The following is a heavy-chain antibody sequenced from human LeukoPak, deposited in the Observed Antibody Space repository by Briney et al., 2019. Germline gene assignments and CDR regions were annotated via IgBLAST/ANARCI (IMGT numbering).Heavy chain of an antibody. Sequence: ASVKVSCKASGYTFTSYYMHWVRRAPGQGLEWMGIINPSGGSTSYAQKFQGRVTMTRDMSTSTVYMELSSLRSEDTAVYYCAREGNDSSGYYPFDYWGQGTLVTVSS. CDR1: GYTFTSYY. D-gene: IGHD3-22*01. J-gene: IGHJ4*02. V-gene: IGHV1-46*01. CDR3: AREGNDSSGYYPFDY. CDR2: INPSGGST.